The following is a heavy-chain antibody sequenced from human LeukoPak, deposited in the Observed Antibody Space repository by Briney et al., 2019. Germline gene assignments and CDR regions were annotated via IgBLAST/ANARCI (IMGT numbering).Heavy chain of an antibody. CDR3: VRGSTLRHYQY. J-gene: IGHJ4*02. D-gene: IGHD3-16*01. Sequence: SETLSLTCTVSGDSIRRSSYYWGWIRQPPGKGLEWIGSIYYSGSTYYNPSLKSRVTVSVDTSKNQFSLNLSSVTAADTAVYYCVRGSTLRHYQYWGQGTLVTVSS. V-gene: IGHV4-39*01. CDR1: GDSIRRSSYY. CDR2: IYYSGST.